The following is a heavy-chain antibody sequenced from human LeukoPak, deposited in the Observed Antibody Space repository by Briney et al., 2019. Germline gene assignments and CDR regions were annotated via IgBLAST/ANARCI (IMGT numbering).Heavy chain of an antibody. J-gene: IGHJ6*02. V-gene: IGHV3-30*18. Sequence: GGSLRLSCAASGFTFSGYGMHCGRQAPGKGLECVAVISYDGSNKYYADSVKGRFTISRDNSKNTLYLQMNSLRAEDTAVYYCAKGHGGTRYYGMDVWGQGTTVTVSS. CDR3: AKGHGGTRYYGMDV. D-gene: IGHD3-10*01. CDR1: GFTFSGYG. CDR2: ISYDGSNK.